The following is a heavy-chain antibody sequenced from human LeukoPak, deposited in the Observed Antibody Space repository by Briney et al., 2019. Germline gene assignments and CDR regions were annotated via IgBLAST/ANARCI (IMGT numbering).Heavy chain of an antibody. CDR3: ARHQSSSWASFYYYYMDV. V-gene: IGHV5-51*01. Sequence: GESLKISCKGSGYSFTSYWIGWVRQMPGKGLEWMGIIYPGDSDTRYSPSFQGQVTISADKSISTAYLQWSSLKASDTAMYYCARHQSSSWASFYYYYMDVWGKGTTVTISS. CDR2: IYPGDSDT. CDR1: GYSFTSYW. D-gene: IGHD6-13*01. J-gene: IGHJ6*03.